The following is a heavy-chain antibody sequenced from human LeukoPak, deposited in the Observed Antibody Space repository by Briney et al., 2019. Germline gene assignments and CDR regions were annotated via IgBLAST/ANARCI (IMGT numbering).Heavy chain of an antibody. V-gene: IGHV3-30*04. CDR2: ISYDGSNK. Sequence: PGRSLRLSCAASGFTFSSYAMHWVRQAPGKGLERVAVISYDGSNKYYADSVKGRFTISRDNSKNTLYLQMNSLRAEDTAVYYCATAAAGTSYWGQGTLVTVSS. J-gene: IGHJ4*02. CDR1: GFTFSSYA. D-gene: IGHD6-13*01. CDR3: ATAAAGTSY.